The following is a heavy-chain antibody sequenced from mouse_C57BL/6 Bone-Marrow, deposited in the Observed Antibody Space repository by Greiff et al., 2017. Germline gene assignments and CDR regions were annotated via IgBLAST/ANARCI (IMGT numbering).Heavy chain of an antibody. Sequence: VQLQQSGAELARPGASVKLSCKASGYTFTSYGISWVKQRTGQGLEWIGEIYPRSGNTYYNEKFKGKATLTADKSSSTAYMELRSLTSEDSAVYFCARGDSAGNAYWGQGTLVTVSA. CDR2: IYPRSGNT. J-gene: IGHJ3*01. CDR1: GYTFTSYG. CDR3: ARGDSAGNAY. D-gene: IGHD3-2*02. V-gene: IGHV1-81*01.